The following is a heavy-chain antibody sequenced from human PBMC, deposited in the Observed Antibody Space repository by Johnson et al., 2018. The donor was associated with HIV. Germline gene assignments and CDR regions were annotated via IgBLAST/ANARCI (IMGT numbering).Heavy chain of an antibody. CDR3: AREDYGGKLVAFDI. J-gene: IGHJ3*02. Sequence: VQLVESGGGLVQPGGSLRLSCEVSGFTVSSNHMSWVRQAPGKGLEWVSVIYRGGSTYYTDSVKGRFAISRDNSKNTLYLQMNSLRAEDTAVYYCAREDYGGKLVAFDIWGQGTMVTVSS. CDR2: IYRGGST. CDR1: GFTVSSNH. V-gene: IGHV3-66*01. D-gene: IGHD4-23*01.